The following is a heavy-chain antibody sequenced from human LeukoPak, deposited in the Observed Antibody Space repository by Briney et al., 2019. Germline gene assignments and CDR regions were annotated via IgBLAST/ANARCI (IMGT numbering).Heavy chain of an antibody. J-gene: IGHJ5*02. Sequence: SETLSLTCAVYGGSFSGYYWSWFRKPPGKGLDWIGEINRSGSTNYNPSLKSRVTISVDTSKNQFSLKLSSVTAADTAVYYCASRQLWLRRGWFDPWGQGTLVTVSS. D-gene: IGHD5-18*01. CDR3: ASRQLWLRRGWFDP. V-gene: IGHV4-34*01. CDR2: INRSGST. CDR1: GGSFSGYY.